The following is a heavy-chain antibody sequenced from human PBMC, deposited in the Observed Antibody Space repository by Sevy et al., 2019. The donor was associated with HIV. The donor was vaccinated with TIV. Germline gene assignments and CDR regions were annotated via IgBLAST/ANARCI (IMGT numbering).Heavy chain of an antibody. CDR1: GFTFGEYA. CDR2: IRSKTYGGTT. J-gene: IGHJ3*02. Sequence: GGSLRLSCTASGFTFGEYAMSWFRQAPGKGLEWVGFIRSKTYGGTTENAALVKGRFTTSRDNSKSIAYLQMNSLKTEDKAMYYCSREGSEGSVAQPDAFDIWGQGTMVTVSS. V-gene: IGHV3-49*03. D-gene: IGHD6-19*01. CDR3: SREGSEGSVAQPDAFDI.